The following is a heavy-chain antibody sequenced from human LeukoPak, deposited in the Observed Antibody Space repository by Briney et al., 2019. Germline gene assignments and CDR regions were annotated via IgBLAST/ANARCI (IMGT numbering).Heavy chain of an antibody. Sequence: ASETLSLTCAVYGVSFSGYYWSWIRQPPGKGLEWIGEINHSGSTNYNPSLKSRVTISVDTSKNQFSLKLSSVTAADTAVYYCARALLWFGEAAIGYWGQGTLVTVSS. V-gene: IGHV4-34*01. J-gene: IGHJ4*02. CDR3: ARALLWFGEAAIGY. CDR2: INHSGST. D-gene: IGHD3-10*01. CDR1: GVSFSGYY.